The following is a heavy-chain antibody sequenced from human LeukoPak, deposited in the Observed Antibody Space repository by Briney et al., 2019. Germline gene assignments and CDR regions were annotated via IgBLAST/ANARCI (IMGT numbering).Heavy chain of an antibody. CDR1: GFTFSNAW. CDR2: IKSKTDGGTT. D-gene: IGHD1-1*01. Sequence: GGSLRLSCAASGFTFSNAWMSWVRQAPGKGLEWVGRIKSKTDGGTTDYAAPVKGRFTISRDDSKNTLYLQMNSLKTEHTAVYYCTTEGYPNDAFDIWGQGTMVTVSS. V-gene: IGHV3-15*01. CDR3: TTEGYPNDAFDI. J-gene: IGHJ3*02.